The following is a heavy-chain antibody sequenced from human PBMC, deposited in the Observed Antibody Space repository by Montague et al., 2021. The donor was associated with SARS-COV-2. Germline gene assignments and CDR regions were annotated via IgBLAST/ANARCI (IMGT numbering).Heavy chain of an antibody. CDR3: AGGTKRVFTYDYDSSGYASDY. Sequence: SETRSLTCAVYGGSFSGYYWSWIRQPPGKGLEWIGEINHSGSTKYNPSLKSRVTISVDTSKNQFSLKLSSVTAADTAVYYCAGGTKRVFTYDYDSSGYASDYWGQGTLVTVSS. CDR2: INHSGST. CDR1: GGSFSGYY. D-gene: IGHD3-22*01. J-gene: IGHJ4*02. V-gene: IGHV4-34*01.